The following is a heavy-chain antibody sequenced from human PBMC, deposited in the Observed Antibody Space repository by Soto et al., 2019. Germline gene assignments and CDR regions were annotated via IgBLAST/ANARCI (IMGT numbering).Heavy chain of an antibody. D-gene: IGHD3-16*01. Sequence: GGSLRLSCAASGFTFDDYAMHWVRQAPGKGLEWVSGISWNSGNIGYADSVKGRFTISRDSAKNSLFLQMNSLRAEDTALYYCAKDRGRDLWGADFDYWGQGTLVTVSS. V-gene: IGHV3-9*01. CDR2: ISWNSGNI. CDR1: GFTFDDYA. CDR3: AKDRGRDLWGADFDY. J-gene: IGHJ4*02.